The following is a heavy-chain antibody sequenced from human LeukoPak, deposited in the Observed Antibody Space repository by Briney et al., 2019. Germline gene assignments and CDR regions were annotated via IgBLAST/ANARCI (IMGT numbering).Heavy chain of an antibody. J-gene: IGHJ2*01. CDR2: ISAYNGNT. D-gene: IGHD4-17*01. CDR1: GYTFTSYG. CDR3: ARVELDDYGDYYWYFDL. V-gene: IGHV1-18*01. Sequence: AASVRVSCTASGYTFTSYGISWVRQAPGQGLEWMGWISAYNGNTNYAQKLQGRVTMTTDTSTSTAYMELRSLRSDDTAVYYCARVELDDYGDYYWYFDLWGRGTLVTVSS.